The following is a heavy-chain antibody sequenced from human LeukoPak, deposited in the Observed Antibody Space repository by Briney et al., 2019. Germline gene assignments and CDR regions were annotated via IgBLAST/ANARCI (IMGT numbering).Heavy chain of an antibody. Sequence: PGGSLRLSCAASGFTFSSDEMTWVRQAPGKGLEWVSYISSSGSTIYYADSVKGRFTISRDNAKNSLYLQMNSLRAEDTAVYYCATQRGDILTGYYMPRGFDYWGQGTLVTVSS. CDR1: GFTFSSDE. D-gene: IGHD3-9*01. CDR2: ISSSGSTI. V-gene: IGHV3-48*03. CDR3: ATQRGDILTGYYMPRGFDY. J-gene: IGHJ4*02.